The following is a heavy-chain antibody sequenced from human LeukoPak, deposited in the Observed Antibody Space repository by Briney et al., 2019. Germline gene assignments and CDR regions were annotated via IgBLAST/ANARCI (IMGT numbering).Heavy chain of an antibody. D-gene: IGHD5-12*01. V-gene: IGHV4-34*01. CDR2: INHSGST. J-gene: IGHJ4*02. Sequence: KTSETLSLTCAVYGGSFSGYYWSWIRQPPGKGLEWIGEINHSGSTNYNPSLKSRVTISVDTSKNQFSLKLSSVTAADTAVYYCARSSGQFDYWGQGTLVTVSS. CDR1: GGSFSGYY. CDR3: ARSSGQFDY.